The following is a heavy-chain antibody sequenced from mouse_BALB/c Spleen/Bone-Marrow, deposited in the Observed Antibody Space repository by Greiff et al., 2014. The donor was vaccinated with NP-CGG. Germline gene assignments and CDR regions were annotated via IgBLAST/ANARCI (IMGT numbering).Heavy chain of an antibody. J-gene: IGHJ3*01. CDR2: INPSSDYT. CDR3: ARRGVYDYPWFVY. Sequence: VMLVESGAELARPGASVKMSCRASGYTFTTYTVHWVKQRPGQGLEWIGYINPSSDYTNYNQKFKDKATLTADKSSSTAYTQLSSLTSEDSAVYYCARRGVYDYPWFVYWGQGTLVTVSA. V-gene: IGHV1-4*01. D-gene: IGHD2-4*01. CDR1: GYTFTTYT.